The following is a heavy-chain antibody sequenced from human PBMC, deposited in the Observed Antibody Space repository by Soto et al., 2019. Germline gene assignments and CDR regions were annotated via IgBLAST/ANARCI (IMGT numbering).Heavy chain of an antibody. J-gene: IGHJ5*01. CDR3: ARGHSGFDVRWDS. Sequence: QVQLVQSGAEVKKPGSSVRVSCKASGGTFSEDAISWVRQAPGQGLEWMGGTIPIADSPKYAQKFQGRVTISADKSTGTTYMELSSLRYEDTAIYFCARGHSGFDVRWDSWGQGTVITVSS. CDR1: GGTFSEDA. V-gene: IGHV1-69*06. D-gene: IGHD5-12*01. CDR2: TIPIADSP.